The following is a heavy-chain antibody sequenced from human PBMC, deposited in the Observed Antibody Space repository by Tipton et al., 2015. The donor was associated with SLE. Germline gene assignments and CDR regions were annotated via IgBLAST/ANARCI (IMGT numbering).Heavy chain of an antibody. CDR1: GFTFSDHY. V-gene: IGHV3-72*01. CDR2: TRNKANSYTT. CDR3: ASSGSYSPFDY. Sequence: QLVQSGGGLVQPGESLRLSCAASGFTFSDHYMDWVRQAPGKGLEWVGRTRNKANSYTTEYAASVKGRFTISRDDSKNSLYLQMNSLKTEDTAVYYCASSGSYSPFDYWGQGTLVTVSS. D-gene: IGHD3-10*01. J-gene: IGHJ4*02.